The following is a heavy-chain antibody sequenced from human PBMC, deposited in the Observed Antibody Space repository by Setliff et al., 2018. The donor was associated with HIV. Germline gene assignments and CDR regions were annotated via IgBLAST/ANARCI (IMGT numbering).Heavy chain of an antibody. CDR1: GGSFSSYA. CDR3: ARDPMIVSPHDAFDI. J-gene: IGHJ3*02. V-gene: IGHV1-69*06. D-gene: IGHD3-22*01. CDR2: ITPIFGTV. Sequence: ASVKVSCKVSGGSFSSYAITWVRQAPGQGLEWLGGITPIFGTVTYAQKFQGRVTITADKSTSTAYMELSSLRSEDTAVYYCARDPMIVSPHDAFDIWGQGTMVTVSS.